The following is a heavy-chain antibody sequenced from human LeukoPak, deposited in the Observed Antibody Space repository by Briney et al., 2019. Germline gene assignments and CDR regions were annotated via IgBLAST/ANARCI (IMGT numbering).Heavy chain of an antibody. CDR1: GGSISNYY. CDR2: IYYSGTT. D-gene: IGHD1-26*01. V-gene: IGHV4-59*01. CDR3: ARGPGSGSYWAFDY. J-gene: IGHJ4*02. Sequence: SETLSLTCTVSGGSISNYYWSWVRQPPGKGLEWIGYIYYSGTTSYNPSLMSRVTMSVDTSKNQFSLKMSSVNAADTAVYYCARGPGSGSYWAFDYWGQGTLVTVSS.